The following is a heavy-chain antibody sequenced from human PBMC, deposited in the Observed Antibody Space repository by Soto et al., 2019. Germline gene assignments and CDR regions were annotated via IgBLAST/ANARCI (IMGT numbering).Heavy chain of an antibody. CDR1: VFSISSGHY. V-gene: IGHV4-38-2*01. J-gene: IGHJ4*02. Sequence: SETLSLTCAFSVFSISSGHYWGWMRQPPGKGLEWIGSTHHSGGTYYSTSLKSRVTISVDTSKNKVSLKLSSVTAADTALYYCATHFYGDYVVERWGQGTLVIVS. CDR3: ATHFYGDYVVER. CDR2: THHSGGT. D-gene: IGHD4-17*01.